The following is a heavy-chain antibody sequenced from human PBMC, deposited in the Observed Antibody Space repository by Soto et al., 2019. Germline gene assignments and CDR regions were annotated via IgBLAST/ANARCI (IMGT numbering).Heavy chain of an antibody. CDR3: ARVPIYYDSSGYYHYGTFDI. V-gene: IGHV4-59*12. Sequence: SETLSLTCTVSGGSLSSYYWTWIRQSPGKGLEWIGYVYFSGNTNYNPSLKSRVTISLDRSNNHFSLKLSSVTAADTAVYYCARVPIYYDSSGYYHYGTFDIWGQGTMVTVSS. J-gene: IGHJ3*02. CDR1: GGSLSSYY. D-gene: IGHD3-22*01. CDR2: VYFSGNT.